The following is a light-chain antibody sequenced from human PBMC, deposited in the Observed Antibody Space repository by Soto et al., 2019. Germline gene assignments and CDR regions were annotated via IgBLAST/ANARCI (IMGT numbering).Light chain of an antibody. CDR1: QSVSSSY. CDR3: QQYGSSPLT. CDR2: GAS. Sequence: EIVLTQSPGTLSLSPWERATLSCRASQSVSSSYLAWYQHKPGQAPRLLIYGASSRATGIPDRFSGSGSGTDFTLTISRLEPEDFVVYYCQQYGSSPLTFGQGTRLEIK. V-gene: IGKV3-20*01. J-gene: IGKJ5*01.